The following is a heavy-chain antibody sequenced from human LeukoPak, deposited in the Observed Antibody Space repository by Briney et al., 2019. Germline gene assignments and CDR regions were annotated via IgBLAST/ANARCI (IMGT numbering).Heavy chain of an antibody. CDR1: GYSFTNYW. J-gene: IGHJ4*02. Sequence: GESLKISCKGSGYSFTNYWIGWVRQVPGKGLEWMGIIYPHDSDTRYRPSFQGQVIISVDKSISTAYLQWSSLKASDTAMYYCARRGARMVASPLSFDYWGQGTLVSVSS. V-gene: IGHV5-51*01. D-gene: IGHD5-12*01. CDR2: IYPHDSDT. CDR3: ARRGARMVASPLSFDY.